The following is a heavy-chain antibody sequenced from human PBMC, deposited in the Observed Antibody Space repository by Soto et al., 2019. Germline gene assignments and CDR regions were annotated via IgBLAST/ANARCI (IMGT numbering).Heavy chain of an antibody. Sequence: EVQLVESGGGLVQPGGSLTLSCAASGFTFSSYRMNWVRQAPGKGLEWVSYISRSSSNIAYADSVKGRFTISRDNAKNSLYLLMNSLRDEDTAVYYCARMGCSSTSCYSYHFGEWGQGTLVTVSS. CDR2: ISRSSSNI. CDR3: ARMGCSSTSCYSYHFGE. V-gene: IGHV3-48*02. D-gene: IGHD2-2*01. J-gene: IGHJ4*02. CDR1: GFTFSSYR.